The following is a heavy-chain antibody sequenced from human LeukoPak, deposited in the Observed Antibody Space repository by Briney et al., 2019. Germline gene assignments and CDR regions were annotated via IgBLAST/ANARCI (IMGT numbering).Heavy chain of an antibody. V-gene: IGHV4-59*12. CDR2: IYYSGST. CDR1: GGSISSYY. Sequence: SETLSLTCTVSGGSISSYYWSWIRQPPGKGLEWIGYIYYSGSTNYNPSLKSRVTMSVDTSKNQFSLKLSSVTAADTAVYYCAREVVPAAIRAGYNWFDPWGQGTLVTVSS. J-gene: IGHJ5*02. CDR3: AREVVPAAIRAGYNWFDP. D-gene: IGHD2-2*02.